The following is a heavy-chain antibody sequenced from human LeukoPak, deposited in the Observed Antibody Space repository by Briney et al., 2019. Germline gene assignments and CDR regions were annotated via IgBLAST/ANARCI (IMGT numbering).Heavy chain of an antibody. CDR1: GGTFSSYA. CDR3: ARVVGYCSSTSCYRPLGYFDY. Sequence: VASVKFSCKASGGTFSSYAISWVRQAPGQGLEWMGGIIPILGTANYAQKFQGRVTITADESMSTAYMELSSLRSEETAVYYCARVVGYCSSTSCYRPLGYFDYWGQGTLVTVSS. J-gene: IGHJ4*02. CDR2: IIPILGTA. V-gene: IGHV1-69*13. D-gene: IGHD2-2*01.